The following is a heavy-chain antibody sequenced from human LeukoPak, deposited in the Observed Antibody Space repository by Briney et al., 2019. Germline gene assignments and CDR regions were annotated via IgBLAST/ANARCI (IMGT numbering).Heavy chain of an antibody. CDR1: GGSISSYY. D-gene: IGHD2-2*03. Sequence: SETLSLTCTVSGGSISSYYWSWIRQPPGKGLEWIGYIYYSGSTNYNPSLKSRVTISIDTSNNQFSLKLTSVTAADTAVYYCARDRVGMMDPWGQGILVTVSS. CDR2: IYYSGST. V-gene: IGHV4-59*01. J-gene: IGHJ5*02. CDR3: ARDRVGMMDP.